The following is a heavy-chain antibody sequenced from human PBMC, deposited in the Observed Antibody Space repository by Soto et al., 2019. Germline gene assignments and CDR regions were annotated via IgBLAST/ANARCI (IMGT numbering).Heavy chain of an antibody. Sequence: QVQLVESGGGLVKPGGSLRLSCAASGFTFSDYYMSWIRQAPGKGLEWVSYINSKSSTIYYADPVKGRFTISRDNAKNSLYLQMNSLRAEDTAVYYCARDGPRHCGSTSCWNFYYYMDVWGKGTTVTVSS. V-gene: IGHV3-11*01. CDR1: GFTFSDYY. D-gene: IGHD2-2*01. CDR2: INSKSSTI. CDR3: ARDGPRHCGSTSCWNFYYYMDV. J-gene: IGHJ6*03.